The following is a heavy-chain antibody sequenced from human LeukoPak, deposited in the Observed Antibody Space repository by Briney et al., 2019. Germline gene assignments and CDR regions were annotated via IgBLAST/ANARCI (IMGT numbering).Heavy chain of an antibody. Sequence: SQTLSLTCAISGDSVSSNSAAWNWIRQSPSRGLEWLGRTYYNSKWYNDYAVSVKSRITINPDTSENQFSLQLSSVTAADTAVYYCARVGAAAGMLDYWGQGTLVTVSS. J-gene: IGHJ4*02. CDR3: ARVGAAAGMLDY. CDR1: GDSVSSNSAA. D-gene: IGHD6-25*01. V-gene: IGHV6-1*01. CDR2: TYYNSKWYN.